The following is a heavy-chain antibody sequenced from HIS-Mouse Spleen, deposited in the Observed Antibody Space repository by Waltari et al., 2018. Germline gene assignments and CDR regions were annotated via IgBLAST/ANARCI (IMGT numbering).Heavy chain of an antibody. Sequence: QVQLQESGPGLVKPSETLSLTCTVSGGSISSYYWSWTRQPPGKGLEWIGYIYYSGSTNYNPSLKSRVTISVDTSKNQFSLKLSSVTAADTAVYYCARGSDSGSYFDYWGQGTLVTVSS. D-gene: IGHD1-26*01. V-gene: IGHV4-59*01. CDR3: ARGSDSGSYFDY. J-gene: IGHJ4*02. CDR2: IYYSGST. CDR1: GGSISSYY.